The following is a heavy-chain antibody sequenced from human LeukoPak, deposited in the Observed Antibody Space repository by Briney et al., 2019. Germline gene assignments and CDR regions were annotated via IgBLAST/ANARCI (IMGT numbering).Heavy chain of an antibody. CDR3: AKDSSGDCGGDCYLYYFDY. J-gene: IGHJ4*02. Sequence: GGSLRLSCAASGFTFSSYGRHWVRQAPGKGLEWVAVISYDGSNKYYADSVKGRFTISRDNSKNTLYLQMNSLRAEDTAVDYCAKDSSGDCGGDCYLYYFDYWGQGTLVTVSS. V-gene: IGHV3-30*18. D-gene: IGHD2-21*02. CDR1: GFTFSSYG. CDR2: ISYDGSNK.